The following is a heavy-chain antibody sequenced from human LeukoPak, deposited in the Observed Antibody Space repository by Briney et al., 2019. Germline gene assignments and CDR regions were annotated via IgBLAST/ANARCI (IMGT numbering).Heavy chain of an antibody. J-gene: IGHJ3*02. V-gene: IGHV4-39*01. CDR3: ARHRGDVVVDAFDI. Sequence: SETLSLTCTVSGGSISSSSYYWGWIRQPPGKGLEWIGSIYYSGSTYYNPSLKSRVTISADTSKNQFSLKLSSVTAADTAVYYCARHRGDVVVDAFDIWGQGTMVTVSS. CDR2: IYYSGST. CDR1: GGSISSSSYY. D-gene: IGHD2-21*01.